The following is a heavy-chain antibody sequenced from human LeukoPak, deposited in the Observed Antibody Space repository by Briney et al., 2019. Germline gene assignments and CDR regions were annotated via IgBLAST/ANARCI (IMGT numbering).Heavy chain of an antibody. V-gene: IGHV3-23*01. D-gene: IGHD3-10*02. CDR1: GFMFSSCA. CDR2: ITGSSSRT. Sequence: GGSLRLSCAASGFMFSSCAMNWVRQAPGKGLEWVSGITGSSSRTYYADSAKGRFTISRDNSKNTLFLQLNSLRAEDTAVYYCAELGITMIGGVWGKGTTVTISS. J-gene: IGHJ6*04. CDR3: AELGITMIGGV.